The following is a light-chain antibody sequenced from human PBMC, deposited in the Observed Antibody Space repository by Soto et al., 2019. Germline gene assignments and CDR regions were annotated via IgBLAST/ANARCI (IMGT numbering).Light chain of an antibody. Sequence: EIVLTQSPGTLSLSPGERATLSCRASQSVSSSFLAWYQQKPGQAPRLLIYGASSRATGIPDRFSGSGSGTDFTLTISRLEPEDVEVYSCQQYGSSPLTFGGGTKVGIK. CDR2: GAS. CDR3: QQYGSSPLT. J-gene: IGKJ4*01. V-gene: IGKV3-20*01. CDR1: QSVSSSF.